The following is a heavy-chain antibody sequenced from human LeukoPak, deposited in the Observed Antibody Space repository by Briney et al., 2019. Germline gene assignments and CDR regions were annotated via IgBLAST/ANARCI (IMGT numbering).Heavy chain of an antibody. Sequence: PSETLSLTCAVYRGSFSGYYWTWIRQSPGKGLEWIGEINHSGTTNYNPSLKSRVTISIDTSKNQFSLKLSSVTAADTAVYYCARGPTIDYDILTGYYYFDYWGQGTLVPVSS. CDR3: ARGPTIDYDILTGYYYFDY. D-gene: IGHD3-9*01. CDR1: RGSFSGYY. V-gene: IGHV4-34*01. J-gene: IGHJ4*02. CDR2: INHSGTT.